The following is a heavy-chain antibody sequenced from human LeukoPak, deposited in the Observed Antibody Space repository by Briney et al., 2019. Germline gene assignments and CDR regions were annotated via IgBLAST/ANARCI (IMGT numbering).Heavy chain of an antibody. J-gene: IGHJ6*02. CDR3: ASKFGESYHYYYGLDV. CDR1: GFKSSISA. V-gene: IGHV3-23*01. D-gene: IGHD3-10*01. CDR2: VGGSGEST. Sequence: HAGGSLRLSCAAFGFKSSISAMSWVRQAPGKGLEWVSVVGGSGESTNYADSVKGRFTISRDRSKTTVFLQMNSLRVEDTGVYYCASKFGESYHYYYGLDVWGQGTTVTVSS.